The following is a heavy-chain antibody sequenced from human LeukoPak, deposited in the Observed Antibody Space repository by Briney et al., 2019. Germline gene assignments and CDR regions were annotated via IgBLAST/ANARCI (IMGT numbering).Heavy chain of an antibody. D-gene: IGHD6-19*01. J-gene: IGHJ4*02. CDR1: GGSISSYY. Sequence: LSLTCTVSGGSISSYYWSWVRQAPGKGLEWVSVIYSGGSTYYADSVKGRFTISRDNSKNTLYLQMNSLRAEDTAVYYCAALSSGWEFDYWGQGTLVTVSS. CDR2: IYSGGST. V-gene: IGHV3-53*01. CDR3: AALSSGWEFDY.